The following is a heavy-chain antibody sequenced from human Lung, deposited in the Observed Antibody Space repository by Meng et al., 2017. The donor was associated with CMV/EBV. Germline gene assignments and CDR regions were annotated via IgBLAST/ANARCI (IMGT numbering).Heavy chain of an antibody. J-gene: IGHJ4*02. CDR1: GYTFTSYY. Sequence: KFSCKASGYTFTSYYMHWVRQAPGQGLEWMGWINPNSGGTNYAQKFQGRVTMTRDTSISTAYMELSRLRSDDTAVYYCARDLNGYPDYWGQGTLVTVSS. V-gene: IGHV1-2*02. CDR2: INPNSGGT. CDR3: ARDLNGYPDY. D-gene: IGHD5-18*01.